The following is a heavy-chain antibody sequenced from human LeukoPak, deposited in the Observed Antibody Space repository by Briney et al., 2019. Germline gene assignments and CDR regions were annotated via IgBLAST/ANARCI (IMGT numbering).Heavy chain of an antibody. CDR3: ARAGYCSGGSCLHLDY. CDR2: IDYSGST. CDR1: GGSVSSGSHY. J-gene: IGHJ4*02. V-gene: IGHV4-39*01. Sequence: SETLSLTCTVSGGSVSSGSHYWGWIRQAPGKGLEWIGNIDYSGSTYNNLSLKSRVTISVDTSKNQVSLKLSSVTAADTAVYYCARAGYCSGGSCLHLDYWGQGTLVTVSS. D-gene: IGHD2-15*01.